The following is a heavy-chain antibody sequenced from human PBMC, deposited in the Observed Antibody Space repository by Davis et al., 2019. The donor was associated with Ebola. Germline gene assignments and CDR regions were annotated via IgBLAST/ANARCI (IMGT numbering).Heavy chain of an antibody. CDR1: GYTFTSYA. D-gene: IGHD1-14*01. CDR2: ISAYNGNT. Sequence: AASVKVSCKASGYTFTSYAMHWVRQAPGQGLEWMGWISAYNGNTNYAQKLQGRVTMTTDTSTSTAYMELNSLRSEDTAVYYCSIGGTTGGFDYWGQGTLVTVSS. V-gene: IGHV1-18*01. CDR3: SIGGTTGGFDY. J-gene: IGHJ4*02.